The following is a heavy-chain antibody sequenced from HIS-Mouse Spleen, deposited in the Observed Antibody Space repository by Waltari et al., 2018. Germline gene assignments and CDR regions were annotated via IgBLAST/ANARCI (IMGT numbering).Heavy chain of an antibody. Sequence: QLQLQESGPGLVKPSETLSLTCPVPGGSTRSSSYYWGWIRQPQGKGLEWIGSIYYSGSTYYNPSLKSRVTISVDTSKNQFSLKLSSVTAADTAVYYCAREIPYSSSWYDWYFDLWGRGTLVTVSS. CDR1: GGSTRSSSYY. V-gene: IGHV4-39*07. CDR3: AREIPYSSSWYDWYFDL. J-gene: IGHJ2*01. CDR2: IYYSGST. D-gene: IGHD6-13*01.